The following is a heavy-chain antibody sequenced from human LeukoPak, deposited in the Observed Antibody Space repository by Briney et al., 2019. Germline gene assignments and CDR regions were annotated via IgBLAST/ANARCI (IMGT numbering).Heavy chain of an antibody. D-gene: IGHD2-2*01. CDR3: AKDRSFEGYCSSTSCYLGFDY. CDR2: ISYDGSNK. V-gene: IGHV3-30*18. CDR1: GFTFSSYG. Sequence: AGGSLRLSCAASGFTFSSYGMHWVRQAPGKGLEWVAVISYDGSNKYYADSVKGRFTISRDNSKNTLYLQMNSLRAEDTAVYYCAKDRSFEGYCSSTSCYLGFDYWGQGTLVTVSS. J-gene: IGHJ4*02.